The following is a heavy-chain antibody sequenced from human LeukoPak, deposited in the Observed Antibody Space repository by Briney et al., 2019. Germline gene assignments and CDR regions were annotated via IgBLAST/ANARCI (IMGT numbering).Heavy chain of an antibody. CDR3: ARGGALGIAAAGPLGY. V-gene: IGHV1-2*02. D-gene: IGHD6-13*01. CDR2: INPNSGGT. J-gene: IGHJ4*02. Sequence: ASVKVSCKASGYTFTGYYMHWVRQAPGQGLEWMGWINPNSGGTNYAQKFQGRVTMTRDTSISIAYMELSRLRSDDTAVYYCARGGALGIAAAGPLGYWGQGTLVTVSS. CDR1: GYTFTGYY.